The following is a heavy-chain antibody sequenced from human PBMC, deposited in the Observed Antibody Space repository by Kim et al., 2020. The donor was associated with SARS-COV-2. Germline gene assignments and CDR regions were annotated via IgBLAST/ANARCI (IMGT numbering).Heavy chain of an antibody. D-gene: IGHD4-17*01. CDR2: IYYSGST. CDR3: ARRSHKYGDHEY. CDR1: GGSISSSSYY. J-gene: IGHJ4*02. V-gene: IGHV4-39*01. Sequence: SETLSLTCTVSGGSISSSSYYWGWIRQPPGKGLEWIGSIYYSGSTYYNPSLKSRVTISVDTSKNQFSLKLSSVTAADTAVYYCARRSHKYGDHEYWGQGTLVTVSS.